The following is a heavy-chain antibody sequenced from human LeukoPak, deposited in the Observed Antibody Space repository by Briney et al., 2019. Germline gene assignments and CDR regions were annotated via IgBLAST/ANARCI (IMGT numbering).Heavy chain of an antibody. D-gene: IGHD1-26*01. Sequence: KSSGTLSLTCTVSGGSISSYYWSWIRQPPGKGLEWIGYIYYSGSTNYNPSLKSRVTISVDTSKNQFSLKLSSVTAADTAVYYCARAFTKWELPDYWGQGTLVTVSS. CDR2: IYYSGST. J-gene: IGHJ4*02. CDR1: GGSISSYY. CDR3: ARAFTKWELPDY. V-gene: IGHV4-59*01.